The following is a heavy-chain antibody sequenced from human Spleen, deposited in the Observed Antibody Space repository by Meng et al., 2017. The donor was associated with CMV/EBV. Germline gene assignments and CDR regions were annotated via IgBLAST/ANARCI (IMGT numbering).Heavy chain of an antibody. J-gene: IGHJ5*02. V-gene: IGHV3-23*01. Sequence: GGSLRLSCAASGFTFSSYVMTWVRQAPGKGLEWVSTISGRGDNTYYAESVKERFTISRDDFRDTLYLHMTSLRADDTAVYYCAKYSEGPHSIFTSWGQGTLVTVSS. CDR2: ISGRGDNT. CDR1: GFTFSSYV. CDR3: AKYSEGPHSIFTS. D-gene: IGHD2/OR15-2a*01.